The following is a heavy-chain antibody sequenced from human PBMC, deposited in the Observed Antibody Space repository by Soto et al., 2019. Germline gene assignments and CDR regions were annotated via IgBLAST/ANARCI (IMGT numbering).Heavy chain of an antibody. V-gene: IGHV3-23*01. J-gene: IGHJ6*02. CDR1: EFTFSSCA. CDR2: IIDSGGST. Sequence: AGSLRLSCTASEFTFSSCAMCWVLKTPGKGLEWVSDIIDSGGSTYYADSVKGRFTISRDNSKSTLYLQMNSLRAEDTALYYCAKGRSYYYYYGVEVWGQGTTVTVSS. CDR3: AKGRSYYYYYGVEV.